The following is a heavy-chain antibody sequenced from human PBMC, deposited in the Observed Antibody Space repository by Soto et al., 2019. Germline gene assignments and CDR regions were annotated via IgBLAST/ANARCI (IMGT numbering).Heavy chain of an antibody. D-gene: IGHD3-3*01. Sequence: EVQLVESGGGWVQPGRSLRLSCAASGFTFDDYAMHWVRQAPGKGLEWVSGIAFNSGNTAYADSVKGRFTISRDNAKNSLYMQMNSLRAEDTALYYCAKDLRTSWIFGNFDSWGQGTLVTVSS. J-gene: IGHJ4*02. CDR3: AKDLRTSWIFGNFDS. CDR2: IAFNSGNT. CDR1: GFTFDDYA. V-gene: IGHV3-9*01.